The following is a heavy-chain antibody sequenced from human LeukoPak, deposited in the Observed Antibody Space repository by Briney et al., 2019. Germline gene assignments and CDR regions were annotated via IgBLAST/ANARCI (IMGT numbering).Heavy chain of an antibody. J-gene: IGHJ6*02. CDR2: IYSGGST. CDR1: GFTFSSYA. D-gene: IGHD2-8*01. Sequence: GGSLRLSCAASGFTFSSYAMSWVRQAPGKGLEWVSVIYSGGSTYYADSVKGRFTISRDNSKNTLYLQMNSLRAEDTAVYYCARDVDCTNGVCYGMDVWGQGTTVTVSS. CDR3: ARDVDCTNGVCYGMDV. V-gene: IGHV3-66*01.